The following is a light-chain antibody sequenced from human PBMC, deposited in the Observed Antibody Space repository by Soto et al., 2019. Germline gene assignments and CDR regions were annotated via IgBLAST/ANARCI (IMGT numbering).Light chain of an antibody. CDR1: QSVLYSSNTKNY. J-gene: IGKJ3*01. V-gene: IGKV4-1*01. CDR2: WAS. CDR3: QQYFSTPFT. Sequence: DIVMTQSPDSLTLSLGERATINCKSSQSVLYSSNTKNYLSWYQQKPGQPPKLLIFWASTRESGVPDRFTGSESGTDFTLTISSLQAEDVAVYYCQQYFSTPFTFGPGTQVHIK.